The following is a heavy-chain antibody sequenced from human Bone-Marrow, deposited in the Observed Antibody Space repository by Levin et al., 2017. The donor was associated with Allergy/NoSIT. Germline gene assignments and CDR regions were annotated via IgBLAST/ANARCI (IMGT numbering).Heavy chain of an antibody. Sequence: PGESLKISCAASGFTFSTYGMHWVRQAPGKGLEWVAVISYDGSNRYYADSVKGRFTISRDHSKNTLYLQMNSLRSEDTAVYYCAKTQSEDTSGWGYFDYWGLGTLVTVSS. CDR2: ISYDGSNR. CDR1: GFTFSTYG. CDR3: AKTQSEDTSGWGYFDY. J-gene: IGHJ4*02. D-gene: IGHD6-19*01. V-gene: IGHV3-30*18.